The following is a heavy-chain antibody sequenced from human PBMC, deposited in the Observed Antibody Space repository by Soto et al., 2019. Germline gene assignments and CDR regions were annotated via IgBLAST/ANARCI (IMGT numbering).Heavy chain of an antibody. V-gene: IGHV1-69*12. J-gene: IGHJ5*02. CDR3: ARYIVVVVAATGWFDP. Sequence: QVQLVQSGAEVKKPGSSVKVSCKASGGTFSSYAISWVRQAPGQGLEWMGGIIPIFGTADYAQKFQGRVTITADESTSTAYMELSSLRSEDTAVYYCARYIVVVVAATGWFDPWGQGTLVTVSS. CDR1: GGTFSSYA. CDR2: IIPIFGTA. D-gene: IGHD2-15*01.